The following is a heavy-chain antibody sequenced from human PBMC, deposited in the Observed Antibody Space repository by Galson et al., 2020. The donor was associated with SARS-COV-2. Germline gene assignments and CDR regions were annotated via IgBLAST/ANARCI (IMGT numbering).Heavy chain of an antibody. D-gene: IGHD2-15*01. CDR2: INHRGST. CDR3: ARSAEERRIIVVVPYVYSYMGV. J-gene: IGHJ6*03. Sequence: SETLSLTCAVSGGSFSNYYWTWIRQSPEKGLEWLGEINHRGSTTYNPSPKSRVAITADASTNQFSLSLSYVTAADTAGYYCARSAEERRIIVVVPYVYSYMGVWGSGTTGTVSS. V-gene: IGHV4-34*01. CDR1: GGSFSNYY.